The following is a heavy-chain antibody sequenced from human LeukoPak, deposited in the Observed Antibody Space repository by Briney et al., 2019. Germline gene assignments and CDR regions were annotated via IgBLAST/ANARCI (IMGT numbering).Heavy chain of an antibody. CDR2: IYYSGST. CDR1: GGSISSYY. Sequence: SETLSLTCTVSGGSISSYYWTWIRQPPGKGLEWIGYIYYSGSTNYNPSLKSRVTISVGTSKNQFSLKLSSVTAADTAVYYRARGLVGFGYWGQGTLVTVSS. V-gene: IGHV4-59*01. J-gene: IGHJ4*02. CDR3: ARGLVGFGY. D-gene: IGHD2-2*01.